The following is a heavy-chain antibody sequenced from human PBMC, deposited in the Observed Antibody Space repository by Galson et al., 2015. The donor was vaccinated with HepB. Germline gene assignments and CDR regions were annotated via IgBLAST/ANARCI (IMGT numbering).Heavy chain of an antibody. V-gene: IGHV1-46*01. CDR3: ARDLFDLPDYGPGDY. CDR1: GYTFTSYY. J-gene: IGHJ4*02. Sequence: SVKVSCKASGYTFTSYYMHWVRQAPGQGLEWMGIINPSGGSTSYAQKFQGRVTMTRDTSTSTVYMELSSLRSEDTAVYYCARDLFDLPDYGPGDYWGQGTLVTVSS. CDR2: INPSGGST. D-gene: IGHD4-17*01.